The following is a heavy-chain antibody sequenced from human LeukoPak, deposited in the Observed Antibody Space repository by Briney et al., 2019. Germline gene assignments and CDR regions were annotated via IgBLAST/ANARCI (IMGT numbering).Heavy chain of an antibody. CDR3: ARELRYFVSFDY. D-gene: IGHD3-9*01. CDR2: IYYSGST. Sequence: SETLSLTCTVSGGSISSYYWSWIRQPPGKGLEWIGYIYYSGSTNYNPSLKSRVTISVDTSKNQFSLKLSSVTAADTAVYYCARELRYFVSFDYWGQGTLVTVSS. V-gene: IGHV4-59*12. J-gene: IGHJ4*02. CDR1: GGSISSYY.